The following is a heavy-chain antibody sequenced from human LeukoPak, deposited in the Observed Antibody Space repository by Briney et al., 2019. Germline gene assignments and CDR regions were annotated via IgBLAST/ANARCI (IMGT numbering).Heavy chain of an antibody. J-gene: IGHJ4*02. Sequence: GGSLRLSRAASGFTFSSYAMSWVRQAPGKGLEWVSAISGSGGSTYYADSVKGRFTISRDNSKNTLYLQMNSLRAEDTAVYYCAKESSGYSYGEYYFDYWGQGTLVTVSS. V-gene: IGHV3-23*01. CDR3: AKESSGYSYGEYYFDY. CDR2: ISGSGGST. CDR1: GFTFSSYA. D-gene: IGHD5-18*01.